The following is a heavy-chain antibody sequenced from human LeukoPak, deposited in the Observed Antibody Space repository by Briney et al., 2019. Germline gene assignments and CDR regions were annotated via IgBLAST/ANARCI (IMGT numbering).Heavy chain of an antibody. V-gene: IGHV4-34*01. J-gene: IGHJ6*02. Sequence: PSETLSLTCTVFGGSFTDYFWTWIRHSPGKGLEWIGEINDYTGDSKYNPSLNSRVSISPEKSKNQLSLELRSVTAADTAVYYCARGRIAKIVVLHSFCYGMDVWGQGTTVTVSS. D-gene: IGHD3-22*01. CDR3: ARGRIAKIVVLHSFCYGMDV. CDR1: GGSFTDYF. CDR2: INDYTGDS.